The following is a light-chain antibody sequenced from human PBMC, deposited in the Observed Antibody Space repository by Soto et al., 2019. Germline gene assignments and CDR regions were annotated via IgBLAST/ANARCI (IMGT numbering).Light chain of an antibody. CDR1: QDITNN. CDR3: QQYDNLPIT. Sequence: DLQMSQSPSSLSASVGDRVTITCQASQDITNNLCWYQQKPGKAPKLLIYDASNLETGVPSRFSGSASGTDFTFTISSLQPEDIATYYCQQYDNLPITFGQGTRLEIE. CDR2: DAS. V-gene: IGKV1-33*01. J-gene: IGKJ5*01.